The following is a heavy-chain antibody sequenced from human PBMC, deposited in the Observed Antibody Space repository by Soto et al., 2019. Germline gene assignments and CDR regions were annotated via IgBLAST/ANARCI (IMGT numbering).Heavy chain of an antibody. J-gene: IGHJ6*03. Sequence: SETLSLTCTVSGFSISSSSYYWGWIRQPPGKGLEWIGSIYYSGSTYYNPSLKSRVTISVDTSKNQFSLKLSSVTAAGRAVYYCARHLASSSHLYDYYMDVWGKGTTVTVSS. CDR2: IYYSGST. CDR1: GFSISSSSYY. V-gene: IGHV4-39*01. CDR3: ARHLASSSHLYDYYMDV. D-gene: IGHD6-6*01.